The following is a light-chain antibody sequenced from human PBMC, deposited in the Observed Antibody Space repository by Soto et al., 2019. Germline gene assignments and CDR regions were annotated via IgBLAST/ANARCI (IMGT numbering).Light chain of an antibody. CDR3: QQYNSYSWT. Sequence: DIQMTQSPSTLSASVGDRVTITCRASQSISNWLAWYQQKPGKAPKLLIFDASSLEGGVPSRFSGSGSGTEFTLTISSLQPDDFATYYCQQYNSYSWTFGQGTKVDIK. CDR1: QSISNW. CDR2: DAS. J-gene: IGKJ1*01. V-gene: IGKV1-5*01.